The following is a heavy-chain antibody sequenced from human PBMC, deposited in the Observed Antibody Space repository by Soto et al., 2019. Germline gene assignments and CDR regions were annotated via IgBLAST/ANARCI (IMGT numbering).Heavy chain of an antibody. V-gene: IGHV3-30*18. CDR3: AKDGTIAVAGHDAFDI. CDR1: GFTFSSYG. J-gene: IGHJ3*02. Sequence: PGGSLRLSCAASGFTFSSYGMHWVRQAPGKGLEWVAVISYDGSNKYYADSVKGRFTISRDNSKNTLYLQMNSLRAEDTAVYYCAKDGTIAVAGHDAFDIWGQGTMVTVSS. D-gene: IGHD6-19*01. CDR2: ISYDGSNK.